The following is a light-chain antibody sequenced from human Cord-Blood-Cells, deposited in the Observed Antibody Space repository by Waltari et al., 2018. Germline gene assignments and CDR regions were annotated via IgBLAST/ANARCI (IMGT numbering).Light chain of an antibody. V-gene: IGKV3-11*01. CDR1: QSVSSY. CDR3: QQRSNWPSYT. CDR2: DAS. J-gene: IGKJ2*01. Sequence: ELVLTQSPATLSLSPGERATFSCRASQSVSSYLAWYQQKPGQAPRLLIYDASNRATGIPARFSGSGSGTDFTLTISSLEPEDFAVYYCQQRSNWPSYTFGQGTKLEIK.